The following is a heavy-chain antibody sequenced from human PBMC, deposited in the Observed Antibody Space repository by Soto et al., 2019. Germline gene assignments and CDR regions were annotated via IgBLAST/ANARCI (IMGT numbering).Heavy chain of an antibody. V-gene: IGHV1-69*01. D-gene: IGHD3-22*01. CDR3: ARAPYYYDSSGYSPNYYYYGMDV. CDR2: IIPIFGTA. Sequence: VQLVQSGAEVKKPGSSVKVSCKASGGTFSSYAISWVRQAPGQGLEWMGGIIPIFGTANYAQKFQGRVTITADESTSTAYMELSSLRSEDTAVYYCARAPYYYDSSGYSPNYYYYGMDVWGQGTTVTVSS. CDR1: GGTFSSYA. J-gene: IGHJ6*02.